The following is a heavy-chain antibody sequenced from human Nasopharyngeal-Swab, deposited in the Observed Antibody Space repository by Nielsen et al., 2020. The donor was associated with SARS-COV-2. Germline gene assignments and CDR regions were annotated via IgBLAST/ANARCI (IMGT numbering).Heavy chain of an antibody. CDR2: ISYDGSNK. CDR3: ARDLSIAAASI. V-gene: IGHV3-30-3*01. Sequence: WIPQPPGKGLEWVAVISYDGSNKYYADSVKGRFTISRDNSKNTLYLQMNSLRAEDTAVYYCARDLSIAAASIWGQGTLVTVSS. J-gene: IGHJ4*02. D-gene: IGHD6-13*01.